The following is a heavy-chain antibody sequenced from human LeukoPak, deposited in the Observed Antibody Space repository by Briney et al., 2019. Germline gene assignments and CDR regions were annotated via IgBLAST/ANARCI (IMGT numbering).Heavy chain of an antibody. Sequence: GGSLRLSCAASGFTFSSYSMNWVRQAPGKGLEWVSYISSSSSTIYYADSVKGRFTISRDNSNNTLYLQMHSLRAEDTAVYYCAKRGWLYYLDVWGKGTTVTVSS. D-gene: IGHD6-19*01. CDR2: ISSSSSTI. CDR1: GFTFSSYS. J-gene: IGHJ6*03. CDR3: AKRGWLYYLDV. V-gene: IGHV3-48*01.